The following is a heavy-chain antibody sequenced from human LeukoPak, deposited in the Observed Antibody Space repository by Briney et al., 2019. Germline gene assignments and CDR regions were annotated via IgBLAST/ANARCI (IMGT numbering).Heavy chain of an antibody. Sequence: PGGSLRLSCAASGFTFSSYSMNWVRQAPGKGLEWVSYISSSSTTIYYADSVKGRFTISRDNAKNSLYLQMNSLRAEDTAVYYCAPTTVNDFDYWGQGTLVTVSS. CDR2: ISSSSTTI. J-gene: IGHJ4*02. CDR1: GFTFSSYS. D-gene: IGHD4-17*01. V-gene: IGHV3-48*01. CDR3: APTTVNDFDY.